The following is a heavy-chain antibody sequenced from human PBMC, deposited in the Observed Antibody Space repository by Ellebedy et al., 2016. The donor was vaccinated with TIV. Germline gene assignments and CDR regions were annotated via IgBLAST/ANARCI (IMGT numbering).Heavy chain of an antibody. J-gene: IGHJ6*02. V-gene: IGHV4-59*01. D-gene: IGHD5-24*01. Sequence: MPSETLSLTCTVSGGSISSYYWSWIRQPPGKGLEWIGYIYYSGSTNYNPSLKSRVTISVDTSKNQFSLKLSSVTAADTAVYYCARVEMATYYYYGMDVWGQGTTVTVSS. CDR1: GGSISSYY. CDR3: ARVEMATYYYYGMDV. CDR2: IYYSGST.